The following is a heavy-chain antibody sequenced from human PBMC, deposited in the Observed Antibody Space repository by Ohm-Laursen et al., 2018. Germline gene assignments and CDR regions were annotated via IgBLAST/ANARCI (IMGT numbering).Heavy chain of an antibody. CDR2: ISSSGSTI. CDR3: ARVFCGSTSCYRGMGY. Sequence: SLRLSCSASGFTFSDYYMSWIRQAPGKGLEWVSYISSSGSTIYYADSVKGRFTISRDNAKNSLYLQMNSLRAEDTAVYYCARVFCGSTSCYRGMGYWGQGTLVTVSS. CDR1: GFTFSDYY. D-gene: IGHD2-2*02. J-gene: IGHJ4*02. V-gene: IGHV3-11*01.